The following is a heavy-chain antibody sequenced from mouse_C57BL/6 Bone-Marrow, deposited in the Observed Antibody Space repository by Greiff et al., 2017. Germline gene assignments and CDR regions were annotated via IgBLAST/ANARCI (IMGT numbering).Heavy chain of an antibody. Sequence: VKLMESGAELVRPGTSVKMSCKASGYTFTNYWIGWAKQRPGHGLEWIGEIYPGGGYTNYNEKFKGKATLTADKSSSTAYMQFSSLTSEDSAIYYCARSGDGYYFYWYFDVWGTGTTVTVSS. D-gene: IGHD2-3*01. V-gene: IGHV1-63*01. CDR2: IYPGGGYT. J-gene: IGHJ1*03. CDR1: GYTFTNYW. CDR3: ARSGDGYYFYWYFDV.